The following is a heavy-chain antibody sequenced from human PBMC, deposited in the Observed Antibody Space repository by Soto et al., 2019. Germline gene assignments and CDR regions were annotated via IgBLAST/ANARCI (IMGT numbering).Heavy chain of an antibody. CDR3: ARGRRGHSRCSGGSCNTQRGDY. J-gene: IGHJ4*02. CDR1: GGSFSGYY. V-gene: IGHV4-34*01. D-gene: IGHD2-15*01. CDR2: INHSGRT. Sequence: SETLSLTCAVYGGSFSGYYWSWIRQPPGKGLEWIGEINHSGRTNYNPSLKSRVTISVDTSKNQFSLKLSSVTAADTAVYYCARGRRGHSRCSGGSCNTQRGDYWGQGTLVTVSS.